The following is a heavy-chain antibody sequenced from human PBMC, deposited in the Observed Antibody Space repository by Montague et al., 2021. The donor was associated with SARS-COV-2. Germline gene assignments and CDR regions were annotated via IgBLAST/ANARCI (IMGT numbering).Heavy chain of an antibody. CDR1: GGSISSGGYS. CDR3: ARGSMVRGGKVYYGVDV. V-gene: IGHV4-30-2*01. J-gene: IGHJ6*02. D-gene: IGHD3-10*01. Sequence: TLSLTCAVSGGSISSGGYSWNWIRQPPGKGLEWIGYIYHSGSTYYNPSLKSRVTILLDSSKNQFSLNLTSVTAADTAVYYCARGSMVRGGKVYYGVDVWGQGTTVTVSS. CDR2: IYHSGST.